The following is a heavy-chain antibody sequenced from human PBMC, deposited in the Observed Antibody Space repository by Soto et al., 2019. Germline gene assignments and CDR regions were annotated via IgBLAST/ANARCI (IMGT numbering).Heavy chain of an antibody. CDR1: GGTFSSYA. Sequence: QVQLVQSGAEVKKPGSSVKVSCKASGGTFSSYAISWVRQAPGQGLEWMGGIIPIFGTANYEQKFQGRVTITADESTSTAYMELSSLRSEDTAVYYCARGRLGYCSGGSCYNRAWFDPWGQGTLVTVSS. V-gene: IGHV1-69*01. D-gene: IGHD2-15*01. CDR2: IIPIFGTA. J-gene: IGHJ5*02. CDR3: ARGRLGYCSGGSCYNRAWFDP.